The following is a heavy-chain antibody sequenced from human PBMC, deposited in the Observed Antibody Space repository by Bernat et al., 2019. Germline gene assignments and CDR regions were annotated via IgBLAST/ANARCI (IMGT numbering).Heavy chain of an antibody. Sequence: VQLVESGGGLVQPGGSLRLSCAASRFTFSNYGMHWVRQAPGKGLEWVAVISYDGSNKYYADSVKGRFTISRDNSKNTLYLQMNSLRAEDTAVYYCAKETNRGAVYTHAFDIWGQGTMVTVSS. D-gene: IGHD7-27*01. V-gene: IGHV3-30*18. J-gene: IGHJ3*02. CDR3: AKETNRGAVYTHAFDI. CDR2: ISYDGSNK. CDR1: RFTFSNYG.